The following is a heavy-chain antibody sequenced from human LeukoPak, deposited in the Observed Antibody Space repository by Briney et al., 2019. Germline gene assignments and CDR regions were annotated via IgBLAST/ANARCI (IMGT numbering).Heavy chain of an antibody. Sequence: GESLKISCKGSGYSFTSYWIGWVRQMPGKGLEWMGIIYPGDSDTRYSPSFQGQVTISADKSISTAYLQWSSLKASDTAMYYCARHVRLDCSSTSCYDAFDIWGQGTMVTVSS. CDR1: GYSFTSYW. J-gene: IGHJ3*02. V-gene: IGHV5-51*01. CDR3: ARHVRLDCSSTSCYDAFDI. D-gene: IGHD2-2*01. CDR2: IYPGDSDT.